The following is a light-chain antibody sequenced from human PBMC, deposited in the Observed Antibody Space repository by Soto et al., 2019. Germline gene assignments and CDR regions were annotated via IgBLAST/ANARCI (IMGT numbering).Light chain of an antibody. Sequence: EIVMTQSPATLSVSPGERATLSCRASQSVSSNLAWYQQKPGKAPRLLIYGASTRATGIPARFSGSGSGTEFTITINSLQPADFAVYYCQQYNNWPPFTFGPGTKVDIK. CDR1: QSVSSN. J-gene: IGKJ3*01. CDR3: QQYNNWPPFT. V-gene: IGKV3-15*01. CDR2: GAS.